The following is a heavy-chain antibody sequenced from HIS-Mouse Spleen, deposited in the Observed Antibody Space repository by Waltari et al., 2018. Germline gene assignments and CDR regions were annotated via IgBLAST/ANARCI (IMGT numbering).Heavy chain of an antibody. CDR3: ARHSAGGDGGNSVDY. Sequence: QVTLRESGPALVKPTQTLALTCTFSGFSLSTSGMCVSWTRQPPGKALEWLVGIAWDDDKYYSTSLESWLTVSRDTSNNQVVLTMTNMDTVDAATYDCARHSAGGDGGNSVDYWGQGTLVTVSS. J-gene: IGHJ4*02. CDR1: GFSLSTSGMC. CDR2: IAWDDDK. V-gene: IGHV2-70*15. D-gene: IGHD2-21*02.